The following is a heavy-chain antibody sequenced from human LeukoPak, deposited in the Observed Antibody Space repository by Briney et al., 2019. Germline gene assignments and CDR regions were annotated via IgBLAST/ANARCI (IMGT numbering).Heavy chain of an antibody. V-gene: IGHV4-59*01. CDR2: IYYSGST. J-gene: IGHJ5*02. CDR3: ARGGAAAGFNWFDP. Sequence: SETLSLTCTVSGSSISSYYWSWIRQPPGKGLEWIGYIYYSGSTNYNPSLKSRVTISVDTSKNQFSLKLSSVTAADTAVYYCARGGAAAGFNWFDPWGQGTLVTVSS. D-gene: IGHD6-13*01. CDR1: GSSISSYY.